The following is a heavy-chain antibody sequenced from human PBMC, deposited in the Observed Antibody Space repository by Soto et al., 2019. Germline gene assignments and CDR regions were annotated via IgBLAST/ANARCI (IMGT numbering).Heavy chain of an antibody. CDR1: GYSFSSYG. D-gene: IGHD5-12*01. Sequence: QIPLVQSGAEVKKPGASVKVSCKASGYSFSSYGISWVRQAPGQGLEWMGWISVNNGNTNYAPKFQGRVTMTTDTSTSTAYMELRSLRSDDTAVYYCATSYDSGFDPWGQGTLVTVSS. J-gene: IGHJ5*02. CDR2: ISVNNGNT. V-gene: IGHV1-18*04. CDR3: ATSYDSGFDP.